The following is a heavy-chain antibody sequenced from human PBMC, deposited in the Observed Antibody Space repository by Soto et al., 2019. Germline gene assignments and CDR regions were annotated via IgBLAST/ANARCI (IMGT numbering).Heavy chain of an antibody. Sequence: QVQLQESGPGLVKPSGTLSLTCTVSGDSISSYYWSWIRQPPGKGLEWIGYIYSSGSTNYNPSLETRVTISLHTSKNPFSLTLSSVTTAVTAVYYCARVRDNHGYHFYFPSWGQGTLVTVSS. D-gene: IGHD3-22*01. CDR2: IYSSGST. CDR3: ARVRDNHGYHFYFPS. CDR1: GDSISSYY. V-gene: IGHV4-59*01. J-gene: IGHJ4*02.